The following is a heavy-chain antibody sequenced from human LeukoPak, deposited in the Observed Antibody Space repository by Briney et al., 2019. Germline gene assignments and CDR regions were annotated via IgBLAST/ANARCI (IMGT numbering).Heavy chain of an antibody. V-gene: IGHV6-1*01. CDR1: GDTLSRNSSA. D-gene: IGHD6-19*01. J-gene: IGHJ6*03. CDR3: ARGIAVAGIGYYYYYMDV. CDR2: TYYRSKWYN. Sequence: SQTLSLTCAISGDTLSRNSSAWNWTRHPPSRGLEWLGWTYYRSKWYNDYAVSVKSRITINPDTSKNQFSLQLNSVTPEDTAVYYCARGIAVAGIGYYYYYMDVWGKGTTVTISS.